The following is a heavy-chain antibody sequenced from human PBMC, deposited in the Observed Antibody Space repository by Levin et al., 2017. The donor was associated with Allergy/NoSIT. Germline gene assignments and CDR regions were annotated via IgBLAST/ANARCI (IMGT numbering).Heavy chain of an antibody. J-gene: IGHJ6*02. CDR1: GGSISSSSYY. CDR3: ARLDYGDSEDYGMDV. CDR2: IYYSGST. Sequence: LETLSLTCTVSGGSISSSSYYWGWIRQPPGKGLEWIGSIYYSGSTYYNPSLKSRVTISVDTSKNQFSLKLSSVTAADTAVYYCARLDYGDSEDYGMDVWGQGTTVTVSS. V-gene: IGHV4-39*01. D-gene: IGHD4-17*01.